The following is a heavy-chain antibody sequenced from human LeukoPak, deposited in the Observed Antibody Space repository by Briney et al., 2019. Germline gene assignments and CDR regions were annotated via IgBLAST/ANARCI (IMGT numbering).Heavy chain of an antibody. CDR1: GGSISSYY. J-gene: IGHJ4*01. CDR2: IYYSGST. D-gene: IGHD1-7*01. Sequence: SETLSLTCTVSGGSISSYYWSWIRQPPGKGLEWIGSIYYSGSTYYNPSLKSRVTISVDTSKNQFSLKLSSVTAADTAVYYCARLGSSKLELRFFDYWGQEPWSPSPQ. CDR3: ARLGSSKLELRFFDY. V-gene: IGHV4-39*01.